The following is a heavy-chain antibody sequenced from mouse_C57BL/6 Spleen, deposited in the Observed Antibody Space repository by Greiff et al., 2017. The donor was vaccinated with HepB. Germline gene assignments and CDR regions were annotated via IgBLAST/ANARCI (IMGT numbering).Heavy chain of an antibody. D-gene: IGHD2-4*01. Sequence: VQLQQSGAELARPGASVKLSCKASGYTFTSYGISWVKQRTGQGLEWIGEIYPRSGNTYYNEKFKGKATLTADKSSSTAYMELRSLTSEDSAVYFCARDYDYDGERFAYWGQGTLVTVSA. CDR2: IYPRSGNT. J-gene: IGHJ3*01. CDR1: GYTFTSYG. CDR3: ARDYDYDGERFAY. V-gene: IGHV1-81*01.